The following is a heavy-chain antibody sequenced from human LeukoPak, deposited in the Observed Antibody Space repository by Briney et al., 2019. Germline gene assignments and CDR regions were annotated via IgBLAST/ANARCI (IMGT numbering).Heavy chain of an antibody. J-gene: IGHJ4*02. D-gene: IGHD6-13*01. Sequence: SETLSLTCTLSGGSLSSYHWSWFRQPPGKGLEWMGHVFYTGKAVYNPTLTGRNSISVDTSKNQFSLRLTSVAAADTATYFCTRLSRGAGAAKTFDYWGQGILVTVSS. CDR3: TRLSRGAGAAKTFDY. CDR1: GGSLSSYH. V-gene: IGHV4-59*08. CDR2: VFYTGKA.